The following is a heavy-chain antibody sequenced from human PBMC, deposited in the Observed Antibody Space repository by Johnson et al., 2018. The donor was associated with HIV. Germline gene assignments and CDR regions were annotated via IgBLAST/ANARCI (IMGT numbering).Heavy chain of an antibody. CDR2: IRYDGSHK. CDR3: AKDLRGYSYGLGAFDI. J-gene: IGHJ3*02. Sequence: QVQLVESGGGLVQPGGSLRLSCAASGFTFSNYGMHWVRQAPGKGLEWVAFIRYDGSHKYYVDSVKGRFTISRDNSKNTLYLQMNSLRAEDTAVYYCAKDLRGYSYGLGAFDIWGQGTMVTVSS. D-gene: IGHD5-18*01. V-gene: IGHV3-30*02. CDR1: GFTFSNYG.